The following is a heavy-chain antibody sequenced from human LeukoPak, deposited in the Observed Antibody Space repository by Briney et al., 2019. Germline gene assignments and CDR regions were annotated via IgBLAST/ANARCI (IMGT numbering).Heavy chain of an antibody. V-gene: IGHV1-18*01. J-gene: IGHJ4*02. Sequence: VASVKVSCKASGYTFTAYGFTWVRQAPGQGLEWMGWISTYSDNANYAQNLQGRVTMTTDTSTITAYKELRSLRSDDTAVYYCARTTAWARTKFDYWGQGTLVTVSS. CDR3: ARTTAWARTKFDY. CDR1: GYTFTAYG. CDR2: ISTYSDNA. D-gene: IGHD1-14*01.